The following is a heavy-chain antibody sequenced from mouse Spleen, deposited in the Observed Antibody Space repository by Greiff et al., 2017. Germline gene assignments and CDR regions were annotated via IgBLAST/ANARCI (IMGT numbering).Heavy chain of an antibody. V-gene: IGHV1-7*01. Sequence: QVQLQQSGAELAKPGASVKMSCKASGYTFTSYWMHWVKQRPGQGLEWIGYINPSTGYTEYNQKFKDKATLTADKSSSTAYMQLSSLTSEDSAVYYCARRLGLDYWGQGTTLTVSS. J-gene: IGHJ2*01. CDR3: ARRLGLDY. CDR2: INPSTGYT. CDR1: GYTFTSYW. D-gene: IGHD4-1*01.